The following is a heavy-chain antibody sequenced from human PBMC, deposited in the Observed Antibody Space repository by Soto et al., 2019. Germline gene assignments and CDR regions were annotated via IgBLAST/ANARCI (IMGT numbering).Heavy chain of an antibody. J-gene: IGHJ5*02. V-gene: IGHV4-34*01. D-gene: IGHD1-1*01. CDR3: ATTTWSHHWFDP. Sequence: QVQLHQWGAGLLKSSETLSLTCAVYGGSFSGYYWSWIRQSPGKGLEWIGEINHSGSSNYNPTLKRRVTISVDTSKNQCSLKLSSVTAADTAVYYCATTTWSHHWFDPWGQGTLVTVSS. CDR2: INHSGSS. CDR1: GGSFSGYY.